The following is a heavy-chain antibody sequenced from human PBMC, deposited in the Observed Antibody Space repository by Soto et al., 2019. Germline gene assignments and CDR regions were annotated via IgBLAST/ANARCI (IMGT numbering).Heavy chain of an antibody. CDR3: LRASYSSGWYSDY. Sequence: PGGSLRLSCAASGFTFGDYAMSWFRQAPGKGLEWVGFIRSKAYGGTTEYAASVKGRFTISRDDAKNSLYLQMNCLKTEDTAVYYCLRASYSSGWYSDYWGQGTLVTVSS. V-gene: IGHV3-49*03. CDR2: IRSKAYGGTT. D-gene: IGHD6-19*01. J-gene: IGHJ4*02. CDR1: GFTFGDYA.